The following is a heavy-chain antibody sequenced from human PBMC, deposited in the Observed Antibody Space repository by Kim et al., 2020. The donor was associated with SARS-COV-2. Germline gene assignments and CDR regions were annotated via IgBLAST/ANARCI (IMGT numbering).Heavy chain of an antibody. J-gene: IGHJ4*02. CDR2: IKQDGSEK. V-gene: IGHV3-7*03. CDR1: GFTFSSYW. D-gene: IGHD4-17*01. CDR3: ARARYGDYWCYFDY. Sequence: GGSLRLSCAASGFTFSSYWMSWVRQAPGKGLEWVANIKQDGSEKYYVDSVKGRFTISRDNAKNSLYLQMNSLRAEDTAVYYFARARYGDYWCYFDYWGQGTLVTVSS.